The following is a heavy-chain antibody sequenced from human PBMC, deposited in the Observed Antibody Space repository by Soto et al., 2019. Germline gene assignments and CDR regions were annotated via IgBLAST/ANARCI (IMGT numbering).Heavy chain of an antibody. Sequence: SETLSLTCTVSGGSISSSSYYWGWIRQPPGKGLEWIGSIYYSGSTYYNPSLKSRVTISVDTSKNQFSLKLSSVTAADTAVYYCARHFKLEWLPNGYYYYYMDVWGKGTTVTVSS. CDR1: GGSISSSSYY. J-gene: IGHJ6*03. CDR3: ARHFKLEWLPNGYYYYYMDV. D-gene: IGHD3-3*01. CDR2: IYYSGST. V-gene: IGHV4-39*01.